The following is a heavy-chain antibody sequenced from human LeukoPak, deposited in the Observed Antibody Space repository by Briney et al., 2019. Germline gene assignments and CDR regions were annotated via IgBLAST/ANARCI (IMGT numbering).Heavy chain of an antibody. Sequence: GGSLRLSCATSGFTFSRLGMQWVRQAPGKGLEWVAVIHNDGTMGQYADSVKGRFTISKDFSRNTLHLQMHSLRDDDTAVYYCTKEGDEFRGYLDVWGKGTTVTVSS. CDR2: IHNDGTMG. CDR1: GFTFSRLG. D-gene: IGHD5-12*01. J-gene: IGHJ6*04. V-gene: IGHV3-30*02. CDR3: TKEGDEFRGYLDV.